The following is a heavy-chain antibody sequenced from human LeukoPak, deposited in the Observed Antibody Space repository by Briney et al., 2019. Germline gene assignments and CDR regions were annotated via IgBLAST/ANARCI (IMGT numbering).Heavy chain of an antibody. V-gene: IGHV4-39*01. CDR2: IYYSGST. CDR3: ARHARYYDSSGYSNWFDP. J-gene: IGHJ5*02. D-gene: IGHD3-22*01. CDR1: GGSISSSGYS. Sequence: SEILSLTCTVSGGSISSSGYSWGWIRQPPGKGLEWIGNIYYSGSTYYNPSLKSRVTISVDTSKNQFSLKLSSVTAADTAVYYCARHARYYDSSGYSNWFDPWGQGTLVTVSS.